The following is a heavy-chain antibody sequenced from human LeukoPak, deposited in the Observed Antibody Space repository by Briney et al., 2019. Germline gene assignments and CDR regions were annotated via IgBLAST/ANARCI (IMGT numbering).Heavy chain of an antibody. CDR2: INPNSGGT. CDR3: ARVGYYGSGSYRYNWFDP. V-gene: IGHV1-2*02. J-gene: IGHJ5*02. Sequence: ASVSVSCTASGYTFTGYYMHWVRQAPGQGLEWMGWINPNSGGTNYAQKFQGRVTMTRDTSISTAYMELSRLRSDDTAVYYCARVGYYGSGSYRYNWFDPWGEGTLVTVSS. D-gene: IGHD3-10*01. CDR1: GYTFTGYY.